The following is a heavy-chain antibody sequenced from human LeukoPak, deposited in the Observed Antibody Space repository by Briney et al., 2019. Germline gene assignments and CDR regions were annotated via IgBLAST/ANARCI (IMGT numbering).Heavy chain of an antibody. J-gene: IGHJ4*02. V-gene: IGHV3-20*04. CDR2: INWNGGNS. CDR1: VFTFDDYA. D-gene: IGHD5-12*01. Sequence: RAGGSLRLSCAASVFTFDDYAMHWVRQAPGKGLEWVSGINWNGGNSGNADSVEGRFTISRDNAKNSVYLQMSSLRAEDTALYYCARPSGGSGYEPFDYWGQGTLVIVSS. CDR3: ARPSGGSGYEPFDY.